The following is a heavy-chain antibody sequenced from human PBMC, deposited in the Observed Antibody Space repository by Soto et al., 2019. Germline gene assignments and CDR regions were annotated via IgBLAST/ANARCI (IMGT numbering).Heavy chain of an antibody. CDR1: GYTLTELS. J-gene: IGHJ4*02. D-gene: IGHD3-22*01. CDR3: ATVRSYYDSSGYYHPIDY. V-gene: IGHV1-24*01. CDR2: FDPEDGET. Sequence: ASVKVSCKVSGYTLTELSMHWVRQAPGKGLEWMGGFDPEDGETIYAQKFQGRVTMTEDTSTDTAYMELSSLRSEDTAVYYCATVRSYYDSSGYYHPIDYRGQGTLVTVSS.